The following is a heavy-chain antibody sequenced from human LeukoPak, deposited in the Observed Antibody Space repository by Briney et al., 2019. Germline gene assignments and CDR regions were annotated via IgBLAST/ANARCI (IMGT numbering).Heavy chain of an antibody. CDR2: INQRGTT. J-gene: IGHJ4*02. D-gene: IGHD6-6*01. CDR3: ASFREYSSSLQSPPHLDY. V-gene: IGHV4-34*01. CDR1: GVPFRGYY. Sequence: SETLSLTCAVYGVPFRGYYRSWIRQPPGKGLEWIGEINQRGTTNYTPSLKSRVTISVDTSKNQSSLKLSSVTAADTAVYYCASFREYSSSLQSPPHLDYWGQGTLVTVSS.